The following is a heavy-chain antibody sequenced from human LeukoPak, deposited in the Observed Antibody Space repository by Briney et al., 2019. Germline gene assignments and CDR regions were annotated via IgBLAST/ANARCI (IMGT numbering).Heavy chain of an antibody. CDR1: GFTFSSYV. CDR3: AKWFGESQDY. CDR2: IDGSSTNT. V-gene: IGHV3-23*01. D-gene: IGHD3-10*01. J-gene: IGHJ4*02. Sequence: GGSLRLSCEASGFTFSSYVMSWVRQTPGKGLEWVSSIDGSSTNTYYEDSVKGRFTISRDNAKNTLYLQMSSLRAEDTAVYYCAKWFGESQDYWGQGTLVTVSS.